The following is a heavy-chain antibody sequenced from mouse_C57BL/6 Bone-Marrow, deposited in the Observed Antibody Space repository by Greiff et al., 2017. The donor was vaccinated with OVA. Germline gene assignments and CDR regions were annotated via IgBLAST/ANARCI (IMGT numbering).Heavy chain of an antibody. Sequence: VQLQQPGAELVKPGASVKMSCKASGYTFTSYWITWVKPRPGQGLEWIGDIYPGSGSTNYNEKFKSKATLTVDTSSSTAYMQLSSLTSEDSAVYYCARCYYYGSSYDAMDYWGQGTSVTVSS. CDR3: ARCYYYGSSYDAMDY. D-gene: IGHD1-1*01. CDR2: IYPGSGST. CDR1: GYTFTSYW. V-gene: IGHV1-55*01. J-gene: IGHJ4*01.